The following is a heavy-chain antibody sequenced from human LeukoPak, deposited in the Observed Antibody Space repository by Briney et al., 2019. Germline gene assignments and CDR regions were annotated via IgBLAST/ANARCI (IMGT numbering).Heavy chain of an antibody. CDR1: GYTFTSYG. J-gene: IGHJ3*02. CDR3: AREEDYGSGSSDAFDI. CDR2: ISAYNGNT. V-gene: IGHV1-18*01. Sequence: ASVKVSCKASGYTFTSYGISWVRQAPGQGLEWMGWISAYNGNTNYAQKLQGRVTMTTDTSTSTAYMELRSLRSDDTAVYYCAREEDYGSGSSDAFDIWGQGTMVTVSS. D-gene: IGHD3-10*01.